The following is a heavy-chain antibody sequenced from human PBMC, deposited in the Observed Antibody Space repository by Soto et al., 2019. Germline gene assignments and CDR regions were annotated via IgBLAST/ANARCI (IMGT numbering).Heavy chain of an antibody. Sequence: SETLSLTCAVYGGSFSGYHWSWIRQSPGKGLEWIGEVNQSGATNYSPSLKSRVTLSVDTSKNQFSLKVTSVTAADTAVYYCARKDKYYFGSGSYDLLDYWGQGTLVTVSS. D-gene: IGHD3-10*01. CDR3: ARKDKYYFGSGSYDLLDY. CDR2: VNQSGAT. J-gene: IGHJ4*02. CDR1: GGSFSGYH. V-gene: IGHV4-34*01.